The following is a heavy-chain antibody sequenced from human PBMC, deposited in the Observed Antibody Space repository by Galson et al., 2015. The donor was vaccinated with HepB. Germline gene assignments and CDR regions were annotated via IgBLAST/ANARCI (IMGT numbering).Heavy chain of an antibody. CDR1: GFTFSSYG. Sequence: SLRLSCAASGFTFSSYGMHWVRQAPGKGLEWVAVISYDGSNKYYADSVKGRFTISRDNSKNTLYLQMNSLRAEDTAVYYCAKDPRRVAVAGTDYWGQGTLVTVSS. V-gene: IGHV3-30*18. D-gene: IGHD6-19*01. CDR2: ISYDGSNK. J-gene: IGHJ4*02. CDR3: AKDPRRVAVAGTDY.